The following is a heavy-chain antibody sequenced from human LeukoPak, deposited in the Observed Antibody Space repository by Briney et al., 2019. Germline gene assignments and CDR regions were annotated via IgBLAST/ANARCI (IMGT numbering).Heavy chain of an antibody. D-gene: IGHD3-16*02. CDR2: INWNGRRT. V-gene: IGHV3-20*04. Sequence: PGGSLTLSCAASGFTFDDFGMRWVRPAAGEGLEWVGGINWNGRRTGYADSVKGRFTSSRDNAKNSLYLQMNSLRADATALYYCARDKPGRGYDYVWGRYRPHDAFDIWGQGTMVTVSS. CDR3: ARDKPGRGYDYVWGRYRPHDAFDI. J-gene: IGHJ3*02. CDR1: GFTFDDFG.